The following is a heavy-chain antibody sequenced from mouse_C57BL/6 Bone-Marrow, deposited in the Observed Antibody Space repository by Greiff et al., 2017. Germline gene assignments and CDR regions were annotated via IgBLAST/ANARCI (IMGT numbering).Heavy chain of an antibody. D-gene: IGHD1-1*01. Sequence: EVKLMESGAELVRPGASVKLSCTASGFNIKDDYMHWVKQRPEQGLEWIGWIDPENGDTEYASKFQGKATMTADTSSNTAYLQLSSLTSEDTAVYYCTLFTTDWYFDVWGTGTTVTVSS. CDR2: IDPENGDT. CDR1: GFNIKDDY. J-gene: IGHJ1*03. CDR3: TLFTTDWYFDV. V-gene: IGHV14-4*01.